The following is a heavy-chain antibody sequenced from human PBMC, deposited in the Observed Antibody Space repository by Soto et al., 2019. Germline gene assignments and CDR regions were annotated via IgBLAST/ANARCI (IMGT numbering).Heavy chain of an antibody. V-gene: IGHV3-33*01. CDR3: AREGDQYSYGKKPFDY. D-gene: IGHD5-18*01. CDR1: GFTFSSYG. Sequence: TVGSLRLSCAASGFTFSSYGMHWVRQAPGKGLKWVAVIWYDGSNKYYADSVKGRFTISRDNSKNTLYLQMNSLRAEDTAVYYCAREGDQYSYGKKPFDYWGQGTLVTVS. J-gene: IGHJ4*02. CDR2: IWYDGSNK.